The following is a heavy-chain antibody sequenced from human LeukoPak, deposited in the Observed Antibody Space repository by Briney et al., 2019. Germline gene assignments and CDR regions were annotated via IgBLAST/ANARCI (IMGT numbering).Heavy chain of an antibody. CDR2: IRYDGSNK. CDR3: AKDSYSYGPVDYYMDV. Sequence: GGSLRLSCAASGFTFSSYGMHWVRQAPGKGLEWVAFIRYDGSNKYYADSVKVRFTISRDNSKNTLYLQMNSLRAEDTAVYYCAKDSYSYGPVDYYMDVWGKGTTVTISS. J-gene: IGHJ6*03. CDR1: GFTFSSYG. D-gene: IGHD5-18*01. V-gene: IGHV3-30*02.